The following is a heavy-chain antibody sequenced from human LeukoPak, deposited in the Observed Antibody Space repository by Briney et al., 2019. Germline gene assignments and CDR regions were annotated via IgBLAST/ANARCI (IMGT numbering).Heavy chain of an antibody. Sequence: GGSLRLSCAASGFTFSSYGMSWVRQAPGKGLEWVSAISGSGGNTYYADSVKGRFTISRDNSKNTLYLQMNSLRAEDTAVYYCAKAEYSSVWFFDFWGQGTLVTVSS. J-gene: IGHJ4*02. V-gene: IGHV3-23*01. D-gene: IGHD6-19*01. CDR3: AKAEYSSVWFFDF. CDR2: ISGSGGNT. CDR1: GFTFSSYG.